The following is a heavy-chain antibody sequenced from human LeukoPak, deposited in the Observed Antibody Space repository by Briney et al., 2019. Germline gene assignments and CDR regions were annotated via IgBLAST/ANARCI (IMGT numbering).Heavy chain of an antibody. D-gene: IGHD3-10*01. CDR3: ARRVAGESRAFDI. CDR1: GDSISNSY. CDR2: IYYSGST. J-gene: IGHJ3*02. Sequence: SETLSLTCTVSGDSISNSYWNWIRQPPGKGLEWIGYIYYSGSTNYNPSLKSRVAISLDTSKNQFSLKLSSLTAADTAVYYCARRVAGESRAFDIWGQGTMVTVSS. V-gene: IGHV4-59*01.